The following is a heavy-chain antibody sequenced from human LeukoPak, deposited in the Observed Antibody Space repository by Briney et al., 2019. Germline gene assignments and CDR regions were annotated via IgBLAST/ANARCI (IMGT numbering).Heavy chain of an antibody. J-gene: IGHJ6*03. V-gene: IGHV4-4*02. CDR3: ARASPDHHLRIDYYMDV. Sequence: SETLSLTCAVSGGSISSSNWWGWVRQPPGKGLEWIGEIYQSGSTNYNPSLKSRVTISVDKSKNQFSLKMSSVTAEDTAVYYCARASPDHHLRIDYYMDVWGKGTPVTVSS. D-gene: IGHD2-15*01. CDR2: IYQSGST. CDR1: GGSISSSNW.